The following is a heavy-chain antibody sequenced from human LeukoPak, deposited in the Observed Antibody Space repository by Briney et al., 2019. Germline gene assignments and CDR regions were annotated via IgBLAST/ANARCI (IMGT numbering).Heavy chain of an antibody. CDR1: GFTISSYS. J-gene: IGHJ1*01. CDR3: ARVLGYCSNGVCSPQH. V-gene: IGHV3-21*01. D-gene: IGHD2-8*01. Sequence: PGGSLRLSCAASGFTISSYSMNWVRQAPGQGLEWVSSISASNSYIFYADSVKGRFTISRDNAMNSLYLQMNSLRVEDTAVYYCARVLGYCSNGVCSPQHWGQGTLVTV. CDR2: ISASNSYI.